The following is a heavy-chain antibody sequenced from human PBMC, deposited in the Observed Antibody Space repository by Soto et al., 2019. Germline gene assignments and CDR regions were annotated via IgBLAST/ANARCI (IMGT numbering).Heavy chain of an antibody. CDR2: IWYDGSNK. V-gene: IGHV3-33*01. CDR1: GFTFSSYG. D-gene: IGHD6-6*01. Sequence: GGSLRLSCAASGFTFSSYGMHWVRQAPGKGLEWVAVIWYDGSNKYYADSVKGRFTISRDNSKNTLYLQMNSLRAEDTAVYYCARAPSRGIAARRDWFDPWGQGTLVTVSS. J-gene: IGHJ5*02. CDR3: ARAPSRGIAARRDWFDP.